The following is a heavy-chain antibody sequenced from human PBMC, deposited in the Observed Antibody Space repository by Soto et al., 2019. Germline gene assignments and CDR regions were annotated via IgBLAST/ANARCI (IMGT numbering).Heavy chain of an antibody. CDR2: IYYSGST. J-gene: IGHJ6*02. D-gene: IGHD3-3*02. Sequence: SEALSLTCTVSGGSISRYYWSWIRQPPGKGLEWTGYIYYSGSTNYNPSLKSRVTISVDTSKNQFSLKLSSVTAADTAVYYCARDRIFGVVTNYYYYYGMDVWGQGTTVTVSS. V-gene: IGHV4-59*01. CDR1: GGSISRYY. CDR3: ARDRIFGVVTNYYYYYGMDV.